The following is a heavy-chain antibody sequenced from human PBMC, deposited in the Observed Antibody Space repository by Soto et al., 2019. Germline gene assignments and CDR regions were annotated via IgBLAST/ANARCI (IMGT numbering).Heavy chain of an antibody. CDR2: ISGYNGNT. Sequence: QVQLVQSGGEVNKPGASVKVSCKAYGYTFTSYGMTWVRQAPGQGLEWLGWISGYNGNTNYAQKLESTVTSTTDTSTSTAYMEPRSLRSDDTAVYPGARGGDYLTDWGQGTLVTVSS. CDR3: ARGGDYLTD. J-gene: IGHJ4*02. D-gene: IGHD2-21*02. V-gene: IGHV1-18*01. CDR1: GYTFTSYG.